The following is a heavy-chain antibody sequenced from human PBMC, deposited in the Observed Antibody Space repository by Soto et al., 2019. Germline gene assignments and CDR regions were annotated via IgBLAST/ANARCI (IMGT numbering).Heavy chain of an antibody. Sequence: QVQLVQSGAEVKKPGASVKVSCKASGYSFTSYAMHWVRQAPGQRLEWMGWINAGNGNTKYSQKFQSRVTITRDTSASTAYMELSSLRSEDTAVYYCARGPAPYYFDYWGQGTLVTVSS. J-gene: IGHJ4*02. V-gene: IGHV1-3*01. CDR3: ARGPAPYYFDY. CDR2: INAGNGNT. CDR1: GYSFTSYA.